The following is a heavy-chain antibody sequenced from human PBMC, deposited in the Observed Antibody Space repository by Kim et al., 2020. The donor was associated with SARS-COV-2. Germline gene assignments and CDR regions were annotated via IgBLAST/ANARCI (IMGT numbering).Heavy chain of an antibody. CDR2: IIPIFGTA. J-gene: IGHJ6*02. V-gene: IGHV1-69*13. CDR1: GGTFSSYA. CDR3: ARGDCSGGSCYSYYYYGMDV. Sequence: SVKVSCKASGGTFSSYAISWVRQAPGQGLEWMGGIIPIFGTANYAQKFQGRVTITADESTSTAYMELSSLRSEDTAVYYCARGDCSGGSCYSYYYYGMDVWGQGTTVTVSS. D-gene: IGHD2-15*01.